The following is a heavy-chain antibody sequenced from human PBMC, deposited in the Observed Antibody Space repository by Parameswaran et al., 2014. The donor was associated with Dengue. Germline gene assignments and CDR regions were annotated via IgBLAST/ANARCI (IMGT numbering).Heavy chain of an antibody. V-gene: IGHV1-69*01. D-gene: IGHD3-22*01. Sequence: SWVRQAPGQGLEWMGGIIPIFGTANYAQKFQGRVTITADESTSTAYMELSSLRSEDTAVYYCARGNYYDSPLGDAFDIWGQGTMVTVSS. CDR3: ARGNYYDSPLGDAFDI. CDR2: IIPIFGTA. J-gene: IGHJ3*02.